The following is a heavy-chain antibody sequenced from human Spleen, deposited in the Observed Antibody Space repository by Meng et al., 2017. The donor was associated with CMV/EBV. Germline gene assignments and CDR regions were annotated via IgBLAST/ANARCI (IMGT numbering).Heavy chain of an antibody. V-gene: IGHV4-34*01. Sequence: ESLKISCAVYGGSFSDYYWSWIRQPPGKGLEWIGAINHSGSTNYNPSLKSRVAISTDTSKKQFVLKLSSVTAADTAVYYCASGAPPRGGTRVAARPRNQNTMDVWGQGTTVTVSS. D-gene: IGHD6-6*01. CDR3: ASGAPPRGGTRVAARPRNQNTMDV. J-gene: IGHJ6*02. CDR1: GGSFSDYY. CDR2: INHSGST.